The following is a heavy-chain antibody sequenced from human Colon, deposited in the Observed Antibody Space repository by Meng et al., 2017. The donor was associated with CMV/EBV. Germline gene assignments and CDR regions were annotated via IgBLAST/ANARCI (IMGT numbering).Heavy chain of an antibody. CDR3: VRRSYSGQDDY. D-gene: IGHD5-12*01. CDR1: GFSFITEKAG. CDR2: IYWDDDT. Sequence: PLNESGPTLVKPTQTPTLTCNFSGFSFITEKAGVGWIRHPPGKALEWLGFIYWDDDTRYSPSLKTRLTITRDTSKNQVILTMTNMDPADTATYYCVRRSYSGQDDYWGQGALVTVSS. V-gene: IGHV2-5*02. J-gene: IGHJ4*02.